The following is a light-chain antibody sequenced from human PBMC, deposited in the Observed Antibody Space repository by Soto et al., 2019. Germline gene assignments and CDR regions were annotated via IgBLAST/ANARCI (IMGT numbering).Light chain of an antibody. Sequence: AIRMTQSPSSFSASTGDRVTITCRASQGISSYLAWYQQKPGKAPKLLIYAASTLQSGVPSRFGGSGSGTDFPLTISCLQSEDFATYYCQQYYSSLTFGGGTKVEIK. CDR2: AAS. J-gene: IGKJ4*01. V-gene: IGKV1-8*01. CDR3: QQYYSSLT. CDR1: QGISSY.